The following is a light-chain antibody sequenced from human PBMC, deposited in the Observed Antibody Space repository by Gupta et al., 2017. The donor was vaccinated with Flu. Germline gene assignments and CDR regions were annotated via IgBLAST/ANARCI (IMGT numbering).Light chain of an antibody. J-gene: IGKJ1*01. CDR1: QSISSY. Sequence: DIQMTQSPPSQSASVGDRVTITCRASQSISSYFNWYQQKPGKAPKLLIYAASSLQSGVPSRFSGSGSGTYFTLTISSLQPEDFATYYCQQSYSTLRTFGQGTKVEIK. CDR3: QQSYSTLRT. V-gene: IGKV1-39*01. CDR2: AAS.